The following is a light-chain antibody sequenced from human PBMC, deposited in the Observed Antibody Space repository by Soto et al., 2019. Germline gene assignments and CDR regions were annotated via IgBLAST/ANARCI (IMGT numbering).Light chain of an antibody. CDR1: SSDVGGYNY. J-gene: IGLJ1*01. V-gene: IGLV2-8*01. CDR3: SSYAGSSNV. CDR2: EVN. Sequence: ALTQPPSASGSPGQSVAISCTGTSSDVGGYNYVSWYQQHPGKASKLMIYEVNKRPSGVPDRFSGSKSGNTASLTVSGLQAEDEADYYCSSYAGSSNVFGTGTKVTVL.